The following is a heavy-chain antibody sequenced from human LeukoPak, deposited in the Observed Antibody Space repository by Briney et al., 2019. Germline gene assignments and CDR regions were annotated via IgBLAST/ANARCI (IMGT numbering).Heavy chain of an antibody. CDR3: ARDSSGDYWNFGL. V-gene: IGHV4-39*07. D-gene: IGHD4-17*01. J-gene: IGHJ2*01. CDR1: GGSISSSGYY. CDR2: IYYTGNT. Sequence: KPSETLSLTCSVSGGSISSSGYYWAWIRQPPGKGLEWIGSIYYTGNTYYNPSLKSRVTISVDTSKNQVSLKMSSVTAADTAVYYCARDSSGDYWNFGLWGRGTLVTVSS.